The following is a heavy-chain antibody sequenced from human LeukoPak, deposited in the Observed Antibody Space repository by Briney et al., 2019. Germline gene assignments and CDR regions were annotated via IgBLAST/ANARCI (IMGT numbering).Heavy chain of an antibody. V-gene: IGHV5-51*01. CDR1: GYSFTSYW. D-gene: IGHD6-13*01. CDR3: ARRLPSPSCSSSWYSLDY. J-gene: IGHJ4*02. Sequence: GESLKISCKGSGYSFTSYWIGWVRQMPGKGLEWMGIIYPGDSDTRYSPSFQGQVTITADKSISTAYLQWSSLKASDTAMYYCARRLPSPSCSSSWYSLDYWGQGTLVTVSS. CDR2: IYPGDSDT.